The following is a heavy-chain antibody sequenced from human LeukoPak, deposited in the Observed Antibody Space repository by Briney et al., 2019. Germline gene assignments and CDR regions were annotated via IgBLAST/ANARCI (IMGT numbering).Heavy chain of an antibody. Sequence: PGGSLRLSCAASGFTFSSFSMNWVRQDPGKRLEWVSSTSSSSSYTFYADSVKGRFTISRDNAKNSLFLQMNSLRAEDTAVYYCAKGTKPVMTIPDYWGQGTLVTVSS. J-gene: IGHJ4*02. CDR1: GFTFSSFS. D-gene: IGHD4/OR15-4a*01. CDR3: AKGTKPVMTIPDY. CDR2: TSSSSSYT. V-gene: IGHV3-21*01.